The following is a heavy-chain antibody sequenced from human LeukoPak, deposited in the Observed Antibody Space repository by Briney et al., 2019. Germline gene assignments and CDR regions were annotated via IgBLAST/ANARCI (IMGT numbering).Heavy chain of an antibody. Sequence: ASVKVSCKASGYTFTSYAMKWVRQAPGQGLGWMGWIHTNTGNQTYAPGFTGQFVFSLATSVSTAYLQISSLKAEDTAVYYCARGPGGYGLGSDPVLDVWGKGTTVTVSS. D-gene: IGHD3-10*01. CDR3: ARGPGGYGLGSDPVLDV. J-gene: IGHJ6*04. V-gene: IGHV7-4-1*02. CDR1: GYTFTSYA. CDR2: IHTNTGNQ.